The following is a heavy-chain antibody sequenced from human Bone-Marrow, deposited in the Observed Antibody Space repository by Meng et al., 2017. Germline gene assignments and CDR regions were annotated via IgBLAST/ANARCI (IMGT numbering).Heavy chain of an antibody. CDR3: ARDADWVIFDH. CDR2: INTDAGIT. J-gene: IGHJ4*02. D-gene: IGHD3-9*01. V-gene: IGHV3-74*03. CDR1: GFTFSSYN. Sequence: LSLTCAASGFTFSSYNMHWVRQTPGEGLVWVSRINTDAGITTYADSVKGRFTISRDDAKNTVYLQMNSLRAEDTAVYYCARDADWVIFDHWGQGALVTVSS.